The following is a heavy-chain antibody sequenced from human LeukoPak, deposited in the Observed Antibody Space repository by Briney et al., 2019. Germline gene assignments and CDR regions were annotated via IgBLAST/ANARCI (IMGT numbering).Heavy chain of an antibody. V-gene: IGHV3-23*01. CDR2: ISGAGVGT. CDR3: ARDFYDWSGYWV. D-gene: IGHD3-3*01. J-gene: IGHJ4*02. Sequence: PGGSLRLSCAASGFTFSGYAMIWVRQAPGKGLEWVSRISGAGVGTFYADSVKGRFSISRDNSKNTVDLQMISLRTEDTAVYYCARDFYDWSGYWVWGPGTLVTVSS. CDR1: GFTFSGYA.